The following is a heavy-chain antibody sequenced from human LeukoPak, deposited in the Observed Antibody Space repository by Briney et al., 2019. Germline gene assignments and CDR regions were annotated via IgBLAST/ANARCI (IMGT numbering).Heavy chain of an antibody. V-gene: IGHV3-7*01. CDR1: GFTFSSYW. CDR2: IKQDGSEK. J-gene: IGHJ5*02. CDR3: AGDCSSTSCYSWFDP. D-gene: IGHD2-2*02. Sequence: GGSLRLSCAASGFTFSSYWMSWVRQAPGKGLEWAANIKQDGSEKYYVDSVKGRFTISRDNAKNSLYLQMNSLRAEDTAVYYCAGDCSSTSCYSWFDPWGQGTLVTVSS.